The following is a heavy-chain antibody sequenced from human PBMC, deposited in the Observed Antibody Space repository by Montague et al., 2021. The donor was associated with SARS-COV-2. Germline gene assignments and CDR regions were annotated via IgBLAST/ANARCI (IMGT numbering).Heavy chain of an antibody. CDR1: NGSVSSNEW. CDR2: IFHTRGT. V-gene: IGHV4-4*02. Sequence: SETLSLTCAVSNGSVSSNEWWCCVRQAPGKGLEWIGEIFHTRGTNYNPSLRSRVIISVDKSSNQFSLKVTSVTAADTAVYYCARLGGLIGRPSAGYYWFDAWGQGTLVTVSS. J-gene: IGHJ5*02. CDR3: ARLGGLIGRPSAGYYWFDA. D-gene: IGHD3-10*01.